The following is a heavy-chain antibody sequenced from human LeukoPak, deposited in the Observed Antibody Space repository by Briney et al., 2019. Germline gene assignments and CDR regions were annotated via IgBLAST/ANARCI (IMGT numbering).Heavy chain of an antibody. V-gene: IGHV4-34*01. D-gene: IGHD6-19*01. J-gene: IGHJ5*02. Sequence: TSETLSLTFAVYGGSFSGYYWSWIRQPPGKGLEWIGEINHSGSTNYNPSLKSRVTISVDTSKNQFSLKLSSVTATDTAVYYCARRRGYSSGWSGYWFDPWGQGTLVTVSS. CDR3: ARRRGYSSGWSGYWFDP. CDR2: INHSGST. CDR1: GGSFSGYY.